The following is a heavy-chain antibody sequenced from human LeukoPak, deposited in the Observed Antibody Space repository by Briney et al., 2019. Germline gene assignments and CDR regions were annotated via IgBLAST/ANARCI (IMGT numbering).Heavy chain of an antibody. V-gene: IGHV3-7*01. CDR2: IKQDGSEK. CDR3: ARDTEAVAANDY. CDR1: GFTFSSYW. Sequence: GGSLRLSCAASGFTFSSYWMSWVRQAPGKGLEWVANIKQDGSEKYYVASVKGRFTISRDNAKNSLYLQMSSLRAEDTAVYYCARDTEAVAANDYWGQGTLVTVSS. D-gene: IGHD6-19*01. J-gene: IGHJ4*02.